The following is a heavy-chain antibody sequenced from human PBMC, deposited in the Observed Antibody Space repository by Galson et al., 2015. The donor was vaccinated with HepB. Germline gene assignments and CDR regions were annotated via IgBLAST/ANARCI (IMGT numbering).Heavy chain of an antibody. D-gene: IGHD6-19*01. CDR1: GFTFSSYA. CDR3: ARAPGIAVAGIIVAFDI. J-gene: IGHJ3*02. CDR2: ISGSGGTT. V-gene: IGHV3-23*01. Sequence: SLRLSCAASGFTFSSYAMSWVRRAPGKGLEGVSSISGSGGTTYYADSVKGRFTISRDNSKNQFSLQLNSVTPEDTAVYYCARAPGIAVAGIIVAFDIWGQGTMVTVSS.